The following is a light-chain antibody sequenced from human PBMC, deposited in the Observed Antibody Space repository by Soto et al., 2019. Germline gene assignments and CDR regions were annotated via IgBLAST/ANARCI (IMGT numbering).Light chain of an antibody. CDR3: GTWDSSLSGVV. Sequence: QSVLTQPPSVSAAPGQKVTISCSGSSSNIGNNYVSWYQQLPGTAPKLLIYDNNKRPSGIPDRFSGSKSGTSATLGITGLQTGDEADDYCGTWDSSLSGVVFGGGTKVTVL. J-gene: IGLJ2*01. CDR2: DNN. V-gene: IGLV1-51*01. CDR1: SSNIGNNY.